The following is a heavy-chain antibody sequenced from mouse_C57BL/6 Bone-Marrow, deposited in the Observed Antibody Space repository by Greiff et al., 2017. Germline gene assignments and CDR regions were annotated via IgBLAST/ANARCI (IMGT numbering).Heavy chain of an antibody. J-gene: IGHJ1*03. CDR3: EREVTGTWYFDV. V-gene: IGHV1-81*01. Sequence: QVQLQQSGAELARPGASVKLSCKASGYTFTSSGISWVKQSTGQGLEWIGEFYPRSGTTYYNEKFKGKATLTADKSSSTAYMELRSLTSEDSAVYFCEREVTGTWYFDVWGTGTTGTVSS. CDR2: FYPRSGTT. D-gene: IGHD4-1*01. CDR1: GYTFTSSG.